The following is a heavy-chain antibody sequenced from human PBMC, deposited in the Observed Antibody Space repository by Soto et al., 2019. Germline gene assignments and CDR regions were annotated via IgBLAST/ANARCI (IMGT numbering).Heavy chain of an antibody. CDR1: GGSFSVYH. CDR3: ARAHGDFWFDP. V-gene: IGHV4-59*01. J-gene: IGHJ5*02. Sequence: VELQESGPGLVKPSETLYLTCTVSGGSFSVYHWPWIRQPPGKGLEWIGYIFDSGTTNFKSSLRGRVAISLAKFKNQFSLQLTAVTAADTAIYYCARAHGDFWFDPWGQGVLVIVSS. CDR2: IFDSGTT.